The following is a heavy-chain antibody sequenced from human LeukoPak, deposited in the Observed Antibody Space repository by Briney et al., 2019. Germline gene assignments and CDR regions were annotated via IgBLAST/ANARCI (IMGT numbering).Heavy chain of an antibody. CDR3: ARDKHYGSGSFPYY. Sequence: PSQTLSLTCTVSGGSINSGSYYWSWIRQPAGKGLEWIGRIYTSGSTNYNPSLKSRVTISVDTSKNQFSLKLSSVTAADTAVYYCARDKHYGSGSFPYYWGQGTLVTVSS. J-gene: IGHJ4*02. CDR1: GGSINSGSYY. D-gene: IGHD3-10*01. V-gene: IGHV4-61*02. CDR2: IYTSGST.